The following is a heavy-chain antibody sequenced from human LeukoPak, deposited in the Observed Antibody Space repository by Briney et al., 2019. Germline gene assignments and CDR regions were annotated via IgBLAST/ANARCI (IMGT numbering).Heavy chain of an antibody. D-gene: IGHD6-25*01. CDR2: VFYGGSS. CDR3: ARIDPLGFFDQ. Sequence: PSETLSLTCTVSGAFTSTYYWSWVRQPPTGGLEWIGYVFYGGSSNYNPNFSSRVTMSVDTSKSQFSLKLTSVTAADTAVYYCARIDPLGFFDQWGQGTLVTVSS. J-gene: IGHJ4*02. CDR1: GAFTSTYY. V-gene: IGHV4-59*13.